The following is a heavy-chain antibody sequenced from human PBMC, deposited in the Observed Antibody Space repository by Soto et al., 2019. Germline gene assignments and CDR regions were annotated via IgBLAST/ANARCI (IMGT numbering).Heavy chain of an antibody. V-gene: IGHV3-15*01. J-gene: IGHJ4*02. Sequence: GGSLRLSCAASGFTFSNAWMSWVRQAPGKGLEWVGRIKSKTDGGTTDYAAPVKGRFTISRDDSKNTLYLQMNSLKTEDTAVYYCIGHVLRFLEWFPETTSFDYWGQGTLVTVSS. CDR3: IGHVLRFLEWFPETTSFDY. CDR1: GFTFSNAW. CDR2: IKSKTDGGTT. D-gene: IGHD3-3*01.